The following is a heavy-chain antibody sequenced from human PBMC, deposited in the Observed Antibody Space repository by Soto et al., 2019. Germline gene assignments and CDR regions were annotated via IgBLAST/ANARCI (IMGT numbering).Heavy chain of an antibody. CDR1: GFTFSSYG. D-gene: IGHD2-21*01. CDR2: IGISAEST. CDR3: AKDGVWAGQFPYYPDS. Sequence: EVQVLESGGGLVQPGGSLRLSCAASGFTFSSYGMSWVRQAPGKGLEWVSGIGISAESTHYADSVKGRFTISRDNSKNTVYLQMSGLRAEDTALYYCAKDGVWAGQFPYYPDSWCQGTMVPVSS. J-gene: IGHJ4*02. V-gene: IGHV3-23*01.